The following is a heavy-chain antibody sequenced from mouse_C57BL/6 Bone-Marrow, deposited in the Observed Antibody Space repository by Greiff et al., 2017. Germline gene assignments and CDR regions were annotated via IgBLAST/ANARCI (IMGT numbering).Heavy chain of an antibody. J-gene: IGHJ2*01. CDR3: ARSHYGSSYNY. Sequence: EVQLQQSGPVLVKPGASVKMSCKASGYTFTDYYMNWVKQSHGKSLEWIGVINPYNGGTSYNQKFKGKATLTVDKSSSTAYMELNTLTSEDSAVYYCARSHYGSSYNYGGQGTTLTVSS. V-gene: IGHV1-19*01. CDR1: GYTFTDYY. D-gene: IGHD1-1*01. CDR2: INPYNGGT.